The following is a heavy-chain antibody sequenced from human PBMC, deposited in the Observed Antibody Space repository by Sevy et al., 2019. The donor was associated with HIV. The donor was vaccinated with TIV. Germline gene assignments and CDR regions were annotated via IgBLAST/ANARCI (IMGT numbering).Heavy chain of an antibody. CDR2: ISWDGGST. CDR3: AKEYGYGGDYYYYGMDV. V-gene: IGHV3-43D*03. J-gene: IGHJ6*02. D-gene: IGHD4-17*01. CDR1: GFTFDDYA. Sequence: GGSLRLSCAASGFTFDDYAMHWVRQAPGKGLEWGSLISWDGGSTYYADSVKGRFTISRDNSKNSLYLQMNSLRAEDTALYYCAKEYGYGGDYYYYGMDVWGQGTTVTVSS.